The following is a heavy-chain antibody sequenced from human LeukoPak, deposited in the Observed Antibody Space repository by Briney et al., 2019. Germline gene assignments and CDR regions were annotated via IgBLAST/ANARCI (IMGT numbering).Heavy chain of an antibody. Sequence: PGGSLRLSCAASGFTFTHYGMNWVRQAPGKGLKWVSGIRANGETTYYADSVRGRFTISRDNSRSMVWLQMNSLTAEDTAMYYCGRDLNWGAFDIRGLGTLVTVSS. CDR2: IRANGETT. CDR3: GRDLNWGAFDI. V-gene: IGHV3-23*01. J-gene: IGHJ3*02. CDR1: GFTFTHYG. D-gene: IGHD7-27*01.